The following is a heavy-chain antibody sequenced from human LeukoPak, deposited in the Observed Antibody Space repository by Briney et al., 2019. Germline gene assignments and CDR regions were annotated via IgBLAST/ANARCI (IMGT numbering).Heavy chain of an antibody. Sequence: PGGSLRLSCAASGFTFSSYWMTWVRQAPGKGLEWVANIKQDGSERNYLDSVKGRFTISRDNAKNSLYLRMNSLRAEDTAVYYCARLPGTSHFDHWGQGTLVTVSS. CDR1: GFTFSSYW. J-gene: IGHJ4*02. CDR3: ARLPGTSHFDH. CDR2: IKQDGSER. V-gene: IGHV3-7*01. D-gene: IGHD1-14*01.